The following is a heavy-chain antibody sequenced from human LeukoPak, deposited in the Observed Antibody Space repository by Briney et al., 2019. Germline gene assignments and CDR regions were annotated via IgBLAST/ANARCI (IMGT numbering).Heavy chain of an antibody. J-gene: IGHJ6*02. Sequence: GGSLRLACAASGFTFSTYDMSWVRQAPGRGLEWVSYISRSSGTVFYADSVKGRFTISRDNGKNSLYLQMNSLRAEDTALYYCEKKGGDDRFGAWNYYYGMDVWGQGTTVTASS. CDR3: EKKGGDDRFGAWNYYYGMDV. CDR2: ISRSSGTV. D-gene: IGHD3-10*01. CDR1: GFTFSTYD. V-gene: IGHV3-48*01.